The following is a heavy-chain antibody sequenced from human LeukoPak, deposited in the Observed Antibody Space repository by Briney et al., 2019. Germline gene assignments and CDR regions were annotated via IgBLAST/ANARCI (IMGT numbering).Heavy chain of an antibody. CDR2: IIPIFGTA. Sequence: SVKVSCKASGGTFSSYAISWVRQAPGQGLEWTGGIIPIFGTANYAQKFQGRVTITADKSTSTAYMELSSLRSEDTAVYYCARDDPRSQLRYFDWPKHALYYYYGMDVWGKGTTVTVSS. D-gene: IGHD3-9*01. J-gene: IGHJ6*04. CDR3: ARDDPRSQLRYFDWPKHALYYYYGMDV. V-gene: IGHV1-69*06. CDR1: GGTFSSYA.